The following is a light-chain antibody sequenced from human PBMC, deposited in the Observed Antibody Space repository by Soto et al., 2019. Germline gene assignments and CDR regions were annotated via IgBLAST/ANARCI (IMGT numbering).Light chain of an antibody. V-gene: IGLV2-14*03. CDR2: DVN. Sequence: QSALTQPASVSVSPGQSITISCAGTSSDVGGYNYVSWYQQHPGKVPRLIISDVNKRPSGVSDRFSGSKSGNTASLTISGLQAEDEADYYCASFTRSVTVVFGGGTKVTVL. J-gene: IGLJ2*01. CDR1: SSDVGGYNY. CDR3: ASFTRSVTVV.